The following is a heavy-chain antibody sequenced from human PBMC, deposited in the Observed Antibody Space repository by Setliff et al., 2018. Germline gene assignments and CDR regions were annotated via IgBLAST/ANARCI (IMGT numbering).Heavy chain of an antibody. Sequence: ASVKVSCKASGYTFTDYYMHWVQQTPGKGLEWMGRVDPEDGETISAEKFQGRVTITADTSTDTTYMELSSLRSEDTAVYYCATLSKYPYGSGSYMGIRWFDPWGQGTRVTVSS. CDR2: VDPEDGET. CDR3: ATLSKYPYGSGSYMGIRWFDP. J-gene: IGHJ5*02. CDR1: GYTFTDYY. D-gene: IGHD3-10*01. V-gene: IGHV1-69-2*01.